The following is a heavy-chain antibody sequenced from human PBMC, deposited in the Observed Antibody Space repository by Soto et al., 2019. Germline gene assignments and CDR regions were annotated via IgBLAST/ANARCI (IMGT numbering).Heavy chain of an antibody. J-gene: IGHJ4*02. CDR1: GFTFGDYA. CDR2: ISGSGGST. V-gene: IGHV3-23*01. D-gene: IGHD1-26*01. CDR3: AKVQYSGSPFDY. Sequence: PGGSLRLSCTASGFTFGDYAMSWVRQAPGEGLEWVSAISGSGGSTYYADSVKGRFTISRDNSKNTLYLQMNSLRAEDTAVYYCAKVQYSGSPFDYWGQGTLVTVSS.